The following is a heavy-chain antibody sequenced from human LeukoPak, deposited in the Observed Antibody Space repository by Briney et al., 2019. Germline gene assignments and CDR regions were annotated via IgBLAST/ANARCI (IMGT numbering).Heavy chain of an antibody. Sequence: GGSLRLSCAASGFTFSSYSMNWVRQAPGKGLEWVSSISSSSSYIYYADSVKGRFTISRDNAKNSLYLQMNSLRAEDTAVYYCAREGCSSTSCYRWFDPWGQGTLVTVSP. D-gene: IGHD2-2*01. CDR2: ISSSSSYI. V-gene: IGHV3-21*01. J-gene: IGHJ5*02. CDR3: AREGCSSTSCYRWFDP. CDR1: GFTFSSYS.